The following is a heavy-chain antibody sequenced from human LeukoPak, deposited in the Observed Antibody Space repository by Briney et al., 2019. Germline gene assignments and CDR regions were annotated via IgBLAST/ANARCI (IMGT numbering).Heavy chain of an antibody. D-gene: IGHD7-27*01. J-gene: IGHJ6*03. V-gene: IGHV1-24*01. Sequence: ASVKVSCKVSGYTLTELSMHWVRQAPGKGLEWMGGFDPEDGETIYAQKFQGRVTMTRDTSISTAYMELSRLRSDDTAVYYCAKPGLPTGDYYYYMDVWGKGTTVTVSS. CDR1: GYTLTELS. CDR3: AKPGLPTGDYYYYMDV. CDR2: FDPEDGET.